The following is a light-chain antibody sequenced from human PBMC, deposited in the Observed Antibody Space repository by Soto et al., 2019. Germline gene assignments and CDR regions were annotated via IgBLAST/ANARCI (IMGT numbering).Light chain of an antibody. Sequence: EVVLTKSPVTLSLSPGERATLSCRASQSFRGLLAWYQQKPGQAPRLLIYDAYNRATAIPPRFSGSGSGTDFTLTISSLEPEDSAVYYCQQRHMWPITFGQGTRLEIK. V-gene: IGKV3-11*01. CDR3: QQRHMWPIT. J-gene: IGKJ5*01. CDR2: DAY. CDR1: QSFRGL.